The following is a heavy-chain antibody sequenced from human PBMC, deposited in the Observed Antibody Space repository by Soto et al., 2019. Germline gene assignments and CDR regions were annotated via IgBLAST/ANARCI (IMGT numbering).Heavy chain of an antibody. CDR2: IYYSGST. CDR3: ARELDSGYDLKPYGMDV. V-gene: IGHV4-31*03. Sequence: SETLSLTCTVSGGSISSGGYYWSWIRQHPGKGPEWIGYIYYSGSTYYNPSLKSRVTISVDTSKNQFSLKLSSVTAADTAVYYCARELDSGYDLKPYGMDVWGQGTTVTVSS. CDR1: GGSISSGGYY. J-gene: IGHJ6*02. D-gene: IGHD5-12*01.